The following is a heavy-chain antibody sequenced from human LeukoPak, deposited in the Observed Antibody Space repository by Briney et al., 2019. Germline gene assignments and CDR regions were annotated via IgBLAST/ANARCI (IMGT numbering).Heavy chain of an antibody. CDR3: ARTPLYSSGWYHPDY. D-gene: IGHD6-19*01. CDR2: IDPSDSYT. V-gene: IGHV5-10-1*01. CDR1: GYSFTSYW. Sequence: GESLKISCQGSGYSFTSYWISWVRQMPGKGLEWMGRIDPSDSYTNYSPSFQGHVTISADKSISTAYLQWSSLKASDTAMYYCARTPLYSSGWYHPDYWGQGPLVTVSS. J-gene: IGHJ4*02.